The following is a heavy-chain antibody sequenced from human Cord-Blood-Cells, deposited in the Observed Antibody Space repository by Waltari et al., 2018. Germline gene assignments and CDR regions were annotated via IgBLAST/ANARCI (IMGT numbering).Heavy chain of an antibody. Sequence: QLQLQESGPGLVKPSETLSLTCTVSGGSISSSSYDWGWIRPPPGKGLEWIGSIYYSGSTYYNPSLKSRVTISVDTSKNQFSLKLSSVTAADTAVYYCARQGSSSWFWFDPWGQGTLVTVSS. CDR1: GGSISSSSYD. J-gene: IGHJ5*02. CDR3: ARQGSSSWFWFDP. V-gene: IGHV4-39*01. D-gene: IGHD6-13*01. CDR2: IYYSGST.